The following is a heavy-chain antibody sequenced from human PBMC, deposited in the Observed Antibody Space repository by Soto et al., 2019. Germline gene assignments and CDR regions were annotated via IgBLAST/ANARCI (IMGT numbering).Heavy chain of an antibody. D-gene: IGHD3-9*01. CDR1: GYTFTSYG. CDR3: ASARGYYDILTDAYYYCGMDV. Sequence: ASVKVSCKASGYTFTSYGISWVRQAPGQGLEWMGWISAYNGNTNYAQKLQGRVTMTTDTSTSTAYMELRSLRSDDTAVYYCASARGYYDILTDAYYYCGMDVWGQGTTVTVSS. CDR2: ISAYNGNT. V-gene: IGHV1-18*01. J-gene: IGHJ6*02.